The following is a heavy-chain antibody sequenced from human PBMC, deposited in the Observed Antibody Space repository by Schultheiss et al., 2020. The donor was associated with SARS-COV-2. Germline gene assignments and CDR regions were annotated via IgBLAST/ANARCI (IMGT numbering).Heavy chain of an antibody. V-gene: IGHV1-8*01. J-gene: IGHJ4*02. CDR2: MNPNSGNT. CDR3: ARDPITMIAERDPPFDY. D-gene: IGHD3-22*01. Sequence: ASVKVSCKASGYTFTSYDINWVRQATGQGLEWMGWMNPNSGNTGYAQKFQGRVTMTRNTSISTAYMELSSLRSEDTAVYYCARDPITMIAERDPPFDYWGQGTLVTVS. CDR1: GYTFTSYD.